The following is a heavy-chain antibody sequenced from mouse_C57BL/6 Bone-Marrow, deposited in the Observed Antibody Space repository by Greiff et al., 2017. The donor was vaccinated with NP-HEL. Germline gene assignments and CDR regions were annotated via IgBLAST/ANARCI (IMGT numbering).Heavy chain of an antibody. V-gene: IGHV1-64*01. CDR2: IHPNSGST. J-gene: IGHJ2*01. D-gene: IGHD2-10*02. CDR1: GYTFTSYW. CDR3: AIEGYGNYVEFDY. Sequence: QVQLQQPGAELVKPGASVKLSCKASGYTFTSYWMHWVKQRPGQGLEWIGKIHPNSGSTYYNEKFKSKATLTVDKSSSTAYMQLSSLTSEDSAVYYCAIEGYGNYVEFDYWGQGTTLTVSS.